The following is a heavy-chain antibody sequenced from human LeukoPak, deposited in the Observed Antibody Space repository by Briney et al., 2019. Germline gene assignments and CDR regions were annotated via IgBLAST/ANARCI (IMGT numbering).Heavy chain of an antibody. D-gene: IGHD6-19*01. CDR1: GDTFSSYA. J-gene: IGHJ4*02. CDR3: ARGRMAGTYVFDS. Sequence: GASVKVSCKASGDTFSSYAISWVRQALGQGLEWMGGIIPIFGTANYAQKFQGRVAITADESTSTAYMELSSLRSEDTAVYYCARGRMAGTYVFDSWGQGTLVTVSS. CDR2: IIPIFGTA. V-gene: IGHV1-69*13.